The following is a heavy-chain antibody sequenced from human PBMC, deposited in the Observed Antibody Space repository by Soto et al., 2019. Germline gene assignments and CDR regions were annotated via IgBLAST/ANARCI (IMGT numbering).Heavy chain of an antibody. D-gene: IGHD6-6*01. J-gene: IGHJ6*02. CDR3: ARDKDSSSSGYYYYGMDV. CDR1: GFTFSDYY. V-gene: IGHV3-11*01. Sequence: PGGSLRLSCAASGFTFSDYYMSWIRQAPGKGLEWVSYISSSGSTIYYADSVKGRFTTSRDNAKNSLYLQMNSLRAEDTAVYYCARDKDSSSSGYYYYGMDVWGQGTTVTVSS. CDR2: ISSSGSTI.